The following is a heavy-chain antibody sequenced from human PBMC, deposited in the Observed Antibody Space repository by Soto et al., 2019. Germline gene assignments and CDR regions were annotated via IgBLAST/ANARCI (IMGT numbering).Heavy chain of an antibody. CDR3: ARVGYSGYDFAFDI. Sequence: GGSLRLSCAASGFTFSSYGMHWVRQAPGKGLEWVAVIWYDGSNKYYADSVKGRFTISRDNSKNTLYLQMNSLRAEDTAVYYCARVGYSGYDFAFDIWGQGTMVTVSS. CDR1: GFTFSSYG. D-gene: IGHD5-12*01. CDR2: IWYDGSNK. J-gene: IGHJ3*02. V-gene: IGHV3-33*01.